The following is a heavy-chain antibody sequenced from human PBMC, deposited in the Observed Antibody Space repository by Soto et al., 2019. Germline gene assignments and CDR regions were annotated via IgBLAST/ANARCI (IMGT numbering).Heavy chain of an antibody. V-gene: IGHV4-59*01. Sequence: TLSLTCTVSGGSISSYYWSWIRQPPGKGLEWIGYIYYSGSTNYNPSLKSRVTISVDTSKNQFSLKLSSVTAADTAVYYCARRIAARPPWFDPWGQGTLVTVSS. CDR3: ARRIAARPPWFDP. D-gene: IGHD6-6*01. J-gene: IGHJ5*02. CDR1: GGSISSYY. CDR2: IYYSGST.